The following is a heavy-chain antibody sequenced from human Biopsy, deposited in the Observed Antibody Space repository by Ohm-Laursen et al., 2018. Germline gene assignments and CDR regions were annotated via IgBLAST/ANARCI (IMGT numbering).Heavy chain of an antibody. CDR2: FRHPGTT. J-gene: IGHJ6*02. CDR1: GRSFRGYD. D-gene: IGHD3-22*01. Sequence: SETLSLPRAADGRSFRGYDRTWTPHPPGKGLEWVGEFRHPGTTIYNPSLKSQITISVDTAKNQFYLKVRSVTAADTAVYYCVRGVDYYDPYHYYALDVWGQGTTVTVSS. V-gene: IGHV4-34*01. CDR3: VRGVDYYDPYHYYALDV.